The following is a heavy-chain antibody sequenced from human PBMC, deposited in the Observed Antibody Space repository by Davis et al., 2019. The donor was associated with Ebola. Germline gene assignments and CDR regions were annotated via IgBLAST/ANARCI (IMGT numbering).Heavy chain of an antibody. V-gene: IGHV4-34*01. CDR2: IDASGNT. CDR3: ARAFHNWYFDL. Sequence: PSETLSLTCGVYGGSFSGYYWSWIRQSPGTGPEWIGQIDASGNTNYNPSLKSRVTISLDTSRNQFSLRLGSVTAADTAVYYCARAFHNWYFDLWGRGSLVTVSS. J-gene: IGHJ2*01. CDR1: GGSFSGYY.